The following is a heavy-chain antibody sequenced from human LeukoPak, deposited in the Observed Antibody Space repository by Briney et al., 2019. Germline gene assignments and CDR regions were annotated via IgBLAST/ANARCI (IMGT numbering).Heavy chain of an antibody. CDR1: VFTFSSYA. CDR3: AKMVPVWDWFDP. V-gene: IGHV3-23*01. J-gene: IGHJ5*02. D-gene: IGHD3-16*01. CDR2: ISGSGGST. Sequence: GGSLRLSCAASVFTFSSYAMSWVSQAPGKGLEWGSAISGSGGSTYYADSVKGRFTISRDNSKNTLYLQMNSLRAEDTAVYYCAKMVPVWDWFDPWGQGTLVSVSS.